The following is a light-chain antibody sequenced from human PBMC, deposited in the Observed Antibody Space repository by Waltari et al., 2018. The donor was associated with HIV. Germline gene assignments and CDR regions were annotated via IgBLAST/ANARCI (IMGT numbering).Light chain of an antibody. J-gene: IGLJ1*01. CDR1: SSNIGTYT. Sequence: QSVLTQPPSASGTPGQRVTISCSGSSSNIGTYTVSWYQQLPGTAPKLLIYGNNQWHSGVPDRFSGSKSGTSASLAISGLQSEDEADYYCAAWDDSLNGYVFGTGTKVTVL. CDR3: AAWDDSLNGYV. CDR2: GNN. V-gene: IGLV1-44*01.